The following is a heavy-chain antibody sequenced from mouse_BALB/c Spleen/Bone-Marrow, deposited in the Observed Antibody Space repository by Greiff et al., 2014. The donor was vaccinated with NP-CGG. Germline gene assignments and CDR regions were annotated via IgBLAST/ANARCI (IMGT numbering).Heavy chain of an antibody. J-gene: IGHJ2*01. V-gene: IGHV14-1*02. D-gene: IGHD1-1*01. Sequence: VQLKESGAELVRPGALVKLSCKASGFNIKDYYMHWVKQRPEQGLEWIGWIDPENGNTIYDPKFQGKASITADTSSNTAYLQLSSLTSEDTADYYCASYYGSSYDYFDYWGQGTTLTVSS. CDR2: IDPENGNT. CDR1: GFNIKDYY. CDR3: ASYYGSSYDYFDY.